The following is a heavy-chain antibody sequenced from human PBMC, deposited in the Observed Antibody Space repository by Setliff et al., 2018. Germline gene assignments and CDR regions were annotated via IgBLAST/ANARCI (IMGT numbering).Heavy chain of an antibody. J-gene: IGHJ4*02. CDR3: ARWTARAVDY. V-gene: IGHV3-7*01. CDR1: GFTFSSYW. CDR2: INQDGSEK. D-gene: IGHD6-6*01. Sequence: GSLRLSCAASGFTFSSYWMSWVRQAPGKGLEWVANINQDGSEKYYVDPVKGRFTISRDNAKNSLYLQMNSLRADDTAVYYCARWTARAVDYWGQGTLVTVSS.